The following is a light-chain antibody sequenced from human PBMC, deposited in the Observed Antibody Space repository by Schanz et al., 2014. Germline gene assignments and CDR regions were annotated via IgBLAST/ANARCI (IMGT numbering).Light chain of an antibody. V-gene: IGKV3-20*01. CDR2: DAS. CDR3: QHYHSWPYT. J-gene: IGKJ2*01. Sequence: ETVLTQSPGALSLSPGERATLSCRASQTVSSSYLAWYQQKPGQAPRLLIYDASTRATGIPDRFSGSGSGTDFTLTISSLQAEDVAVYYCQHYHSWPYTFGQGSKLDIK. CDR1: QTVSSSY.